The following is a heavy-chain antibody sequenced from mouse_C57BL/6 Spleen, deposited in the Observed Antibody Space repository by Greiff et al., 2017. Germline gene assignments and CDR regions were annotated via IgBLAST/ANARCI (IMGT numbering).Heavy chain of an antibody. CDR2: ISYDGSN. CDR3: ARDIYDRFDY. D-gene: IGHD2-3*01. V-gene: IGHV3-6*01. Sequence: EVKLQESGPGLVKPSQSLSLTCSVTGYSITSGYYWNWIRQFPGNKLEWMGYISYDGSNNYNPSLKNRISITRDTSKNQFFLKLNSVTTEDTATYYCARDIYDRFDYWGQGTTLTVSS. J-gene: IGHJ2*01. CDR1: GYSITSGYY.